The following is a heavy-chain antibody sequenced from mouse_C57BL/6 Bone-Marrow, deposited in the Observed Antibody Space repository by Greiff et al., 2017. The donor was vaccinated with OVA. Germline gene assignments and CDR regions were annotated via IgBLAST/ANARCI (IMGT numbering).Heavy chain of an antibody. CDR1: GYTLTSYG. Sequence: VKLQQSGAELARPGASVKLSCKASGYTLTSYGISWVKQSTGQGLEWIGEIHPRSGNTYYNEKFKGKATLTADKSSSTAYMQLRSLTSEDSAVYFCALNQCVDVYGRGTAVTV. J-gene: IGHJ1*03. CDR3: ALNQCVDV. V-gene: IGHV1-81*01. D-gene: IGHD6-1*01. CDR2: IHPRSGNT.